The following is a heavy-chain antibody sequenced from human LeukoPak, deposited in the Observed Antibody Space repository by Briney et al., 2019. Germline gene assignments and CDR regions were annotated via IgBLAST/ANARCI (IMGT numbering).Heavy chain of an antibody. CDR3: AGIKAAAARGAFDI. J-gene: IGHJ3*02. Sequence: GGSLRLSCAASGFTFDDYGMSWVRQAPGKGLEWVSGINWNGGSTGYADSVKGRFTISRDNAKNSLYLQMNSLRAEDTALYYCAGIKAAAARGAFDIWGQGTMVTVSS. CDR1: GFTFDDYG. D-gene: IGHD6-13*01. V-gene: IGHV3-20*04. CDR2: INWNGGST.